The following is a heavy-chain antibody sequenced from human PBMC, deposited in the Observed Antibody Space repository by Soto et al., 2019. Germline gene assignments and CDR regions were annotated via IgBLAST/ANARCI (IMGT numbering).Heavy chain of an antibody. CDR3: AREAEALDY. CDR2: IKSDGSVT. CDR1: GFTFSTFW. Sequence: EVQLVESGGGLVQPGGSLRLSCAASGFTFSTFWMHWVRQAPGKGLVWVSRIKSDGSVTSYADSVKGRFTISRDNAKNTLYLQMNSLTGEDTAMYYCAREAEALDYWGQGTLVTVSS. V-gene: IGHV3-74*01. J-gene: IGHJ4*02.